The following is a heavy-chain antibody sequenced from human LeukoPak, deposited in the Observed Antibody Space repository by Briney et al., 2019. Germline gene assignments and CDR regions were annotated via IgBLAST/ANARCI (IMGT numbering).Heavy chain of an antibody. CDR1: EFTFSGYW. CDR2: IKQDGGQI. CDR3: ARLGARQMLEY. Sequence: GSLRLSCAASEFTFSGYWMSWVRQAPGKGLEWVANIKQDGGQIYYLESVKGRFTVSRDNAKNSLYLQMNSLRAEDTAVYYCARLGARQMLEYWGQGTLVTVSS. D-gene: IGHD4-17*01. V-gene: IGHV3-7*01. J-gene: IGHJ4*02.